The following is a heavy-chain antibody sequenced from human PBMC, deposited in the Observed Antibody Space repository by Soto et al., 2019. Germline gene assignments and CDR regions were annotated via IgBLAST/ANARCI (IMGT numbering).Heavy chain of an antibody. V-gene: IGHV4-31*03. D-gene: IGHD3-10*01. CDR1: GGSISSGGYY. CDR3: AREARTGYYGSGTMDV. Sequence: QVQLQESGPGLVKPSQTLSLTCTVSGGSISSGGYYWSWIRQHPGKGLEWIGYIYYSGSTYYNPSLKSRVTISVDTSNNQFSLKLSSVTAADTAVDYCAREARTGYYGSGTMDVWGQGPTVTVSS. J-gene: IGHJ6*02. CDR2: IYYSGST.